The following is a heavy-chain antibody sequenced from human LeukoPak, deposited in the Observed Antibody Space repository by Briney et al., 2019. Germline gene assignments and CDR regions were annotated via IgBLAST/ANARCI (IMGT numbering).Heavy chain of an antibody. CDR2: ISSSSSYI. V-gene: IGHV3-21*01. CDR1: GFTFSSYS. D-gene: IGHD6-13*01. CDR3: AKIGIAAAGNWFDP. Sequence: AGGSLRLSCAASGFTFSSYSMNWVRQAPGKGLEWVSSISSSSSYIYYADSVKGRFTISRDNAKNSLYLQMNSLRAEDTAVYYCAKIGIAAAGNWFDPWGQGTLVTVSS. J-gene: IGHJ5*02.